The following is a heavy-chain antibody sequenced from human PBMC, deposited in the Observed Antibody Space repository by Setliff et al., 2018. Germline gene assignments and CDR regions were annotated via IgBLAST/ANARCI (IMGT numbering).Heavy chain of an antibody. J-gene: IGHJ4*02. D-gene: IGHD3-10*01. CDR3: ARPGRSNYWDSFDY. CDR2: INQYGSEK. Sequence: GVLRLSCAASGFTFSTYWMSWVRQAPGKGLEWVANINQYGSEKYYVDSVKGRFTISRDNAKKSLDLQMNSLRVDDTAVYYCARPGRSNYWDSFDYWGQGILVTVSS. CDR1: GFTFSTYW. V-gene: IGHV3-7*01.